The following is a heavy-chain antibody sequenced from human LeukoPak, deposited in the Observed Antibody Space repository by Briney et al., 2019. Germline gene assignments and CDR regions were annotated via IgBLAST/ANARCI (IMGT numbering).Heavy chain of an antibody. D-gene: IGHD6-13*01. Sequence: GGSLRLSCTASGFTFSSYGMHWVRQAPGKRLEWVAFILYDGSNKYYADSVKGRFTISRDNSKNTLYLQMNSLRAEDTAVYYCAKVSAAAWGNLDYWGQGTLVTVPS. CDR3: AKVSAAAWGNLDY. CDR1: GFTFSSYG. CDR2: ILYDGSNK. V-gene: IGHV3-30*02. J-gene: IGHJ4*02.